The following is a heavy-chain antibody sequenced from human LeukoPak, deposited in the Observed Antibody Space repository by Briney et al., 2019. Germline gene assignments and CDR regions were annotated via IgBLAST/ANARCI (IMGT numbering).Heavy chain of an antibody. CDR2: TYYRSKWYN. V-gene: IGHV6-1*01. Sequence: SQTLSLTCAISGDSVSSNSAAWNWIRQSPSRGLEWLGRTYYRSKWYNDYAVSVKSRITINPDTSKNQFSLQLNSVTPEDTAVYYCARDQAIDCGSTSCYPVDYWGQGTLVTVSS. J-gene: IGHJ4*02. D-gene: IGHD2-2*01. CDR3: ARDQAIDCGSTSCYPVDY. CDR1: GDSVSSNSAA.